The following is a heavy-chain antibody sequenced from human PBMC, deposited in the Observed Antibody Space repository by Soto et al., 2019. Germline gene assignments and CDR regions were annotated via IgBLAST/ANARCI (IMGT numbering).Heavy chain of an antibody. V-gene: IGHV3-74*03. CDR1: GVTFSGYW. D-gene: IGHD6-13*01. Sequence: QTGGSLRLSCAASGVTFSGYWMQWVLQAPGGGLVWVSRINSDGSSTTYADSVKGRFTISRDNAKNTLHLQMNSLRVEDTAVYYSARACCNEQNCFDLWGQGTLVTVSS. J-gene: IGHJ5*02. CDR2: INSDGSST. CDR3: ARACCNEQNCFDL.